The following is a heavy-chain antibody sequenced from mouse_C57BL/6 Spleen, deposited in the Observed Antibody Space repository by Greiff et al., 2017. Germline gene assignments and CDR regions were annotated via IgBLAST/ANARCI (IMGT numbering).Heavy chain of an antibody. CDR1: GYAFSSYW. CDR3: ARQLYGYFDY. D-gene: IGHD2-12*01. Sequence: QVQLKESGAELVKPGASVKISCKASGYAFSSYWMNWVKQRPGKGLEWIGQIYPGDGDTNYNGKFKGKATLTADKSSSTAYMQLSSLTSEDSAVYFCARQLYGYFDYWGQGTTLTVSS. CDR2: IYPGDGDT. J-gene: IGHJ2*01. V-gene: IGHV1-80*01.